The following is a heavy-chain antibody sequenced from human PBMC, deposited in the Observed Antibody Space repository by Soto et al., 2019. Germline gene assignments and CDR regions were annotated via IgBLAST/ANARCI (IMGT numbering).Heavy chain of an antibody. J-gene: IGHJ4*02. CDR2: IYHSGGT. CDR3: ARDSRSGYYLDY. Sequence: QLQLQESGSGLVKPSQTLSLTCAVSGDSISSGGYSWNWIRQPPGKGLEWIGYIYHSGGTDYNPSLKSRVTITVDSSNNQFSLKLSSVNAADTAVYSCARDSRSGYYLDYWGQGTLVTVSS. D-gene: IGHD3-22*01. V-gene: IGHV4-30-2*01. CDR1: GDSISSGGYS.